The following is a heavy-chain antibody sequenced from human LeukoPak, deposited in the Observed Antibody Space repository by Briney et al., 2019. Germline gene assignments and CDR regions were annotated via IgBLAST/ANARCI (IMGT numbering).Heavy chain of an antibody. J-gene: IGHJ4*02. CDR2: IYSGNTI. CDR3: VRGGSPPTSTWSLDE. D-gene: IGHD1-26*01. Sequence: GGSLRLSCVVSGFSVSNNYVSWVRQAPGKGLEWVSVIYSGNTIKYADSVKGRFTISRDNSKNTVYLQMSSLRTEDTALYYCVRGGSPPTSTWSLDEWGQGTLVSVSS. CDR1: GFSVSNNY. V-gene: IGHV3-66*01.